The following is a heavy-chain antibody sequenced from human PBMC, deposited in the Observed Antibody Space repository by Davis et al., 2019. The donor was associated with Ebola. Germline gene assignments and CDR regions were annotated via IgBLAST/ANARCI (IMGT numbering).Heavy chain of an antibody. V-gene: IGHV1-18*04. J-gene: IGHJ6*04. Sequence: ASVTVSCKASRYTFINYGTTRARQVPGLGLEWPGWINPHNGNTNYAQKLQGRVTMTTDTSTSTAYMELRSLRSDDTAVYYCARVGQQLVRHHYYYGMDVWGKGTTVTVSS. CDR1: RYTFINYG. D-gene: IGHD6-13*01. CDR2: INPHNGNT. CDR3: ARVGQQLVRHHYYYGMDV.